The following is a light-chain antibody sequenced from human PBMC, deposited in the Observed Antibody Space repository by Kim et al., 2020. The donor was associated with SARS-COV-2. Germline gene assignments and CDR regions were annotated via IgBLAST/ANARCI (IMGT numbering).Light chain of an antibody. CDR1: KLGDKY. CDR2: QHD. Sequence: VSPGQTARITCSGDKLGDKYAFWYQKKPGQSPVLVMFQHDKRPSGISQRFSGSNSGNTAILTISGTRTIDEADYYCQAWDSSAAVFGGGTQLTVL. J-gene: IGLJ2*01. CDR3: QAWDSSAAV. V-gene: IGLV3-1*01.